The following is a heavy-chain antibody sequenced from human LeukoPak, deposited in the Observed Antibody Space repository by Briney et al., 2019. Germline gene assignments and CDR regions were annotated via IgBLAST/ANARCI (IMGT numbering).Heavy chain of an antibody. V-gene: IGHV4-59*12. CDR3: ARDKSRLAYCGGDCSTALFDY. J-gene: IGHJ4*02. D-gene: IGHD2-21*02. Sequence: SETLSLTCTVSGGSISSYYWSWIRQPPGKGLEWIGYIYYSGSTNYNPSLKSRVTISVDTSKNQFSLKLSSVTAADTAVYYCARDKSRLAYCGGDCSTALFDYWGQGTLVTVSS. CDR1: GGSISSYY. CDR2: IYYSGST.